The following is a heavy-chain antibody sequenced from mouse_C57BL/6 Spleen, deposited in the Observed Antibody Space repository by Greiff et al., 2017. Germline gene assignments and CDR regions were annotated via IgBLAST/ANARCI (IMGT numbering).Heavy chain of an antibody. Sequence: EVKLQESGPGLVKPSQSLSLTCSVTGYSITSGYYWNWIRQFPGNKLEWMGYISYDGSNNYNPSLKNRISITRDTSKNQFFLKLNSVTTEDTATYYCARGGIYDGYYGFAYWGQGTLVTVSA. V-gene: IGHV3-6*01. CDR2: ISYDGSN. CDR1: GYSITSGYY. J-gene: IGHJ3*01. CDR3: ARGGIYDGYYGFAY. D-gene: IGHD2-3*01.